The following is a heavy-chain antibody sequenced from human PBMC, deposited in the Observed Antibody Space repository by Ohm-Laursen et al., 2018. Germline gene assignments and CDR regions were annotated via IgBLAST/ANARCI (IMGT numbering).Heavy chain of an antibody. J-gene: IGHJ5*02. D-gene: IGHD2-2*01. V-gene: IGHV4-39*07. CDR1: GGSISSGGYY. CDR2: IYHSGNT. CDR3: AMTCGSATCYFDP. Sequence: SETLSLTCTVSGGSISSGGYYWGWIRQPPGKGPEWIASIYHSGNTYYNPSLKSRVAISVDTSKNQFSLKLSSVTAADTAVYYCAMTCGSATCYFDPWGQGALVTVSS.